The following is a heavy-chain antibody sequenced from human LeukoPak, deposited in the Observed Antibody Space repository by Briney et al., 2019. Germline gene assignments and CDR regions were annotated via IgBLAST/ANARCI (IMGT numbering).Heavy chain of an antibody. Sequence: GASVKVSCKASGYTFTGYYMHWVRQAPGQGLEWMGRINPNSGGTNYAQKLQGRVTMTTDTSTSTAYMELRSLRSDDTAVYYCARDAVPAAMNEYWYFDLWGRGTLVTVSS. CDR2: INPNSGGT. D-gene: IGHD2-2*01. V-gene: IGHV1-2*06. CDR3: ARDAVPAAMNEYWYFDL. CDR1: GYTFTGYY. J-gene: IGHJ2*01.